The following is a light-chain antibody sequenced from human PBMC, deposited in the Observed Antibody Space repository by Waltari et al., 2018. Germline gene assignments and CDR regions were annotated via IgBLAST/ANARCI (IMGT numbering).Light chain of an antibody. CDR2: DAS. CDR3: HQRNNWPFT. J-gene: IGKJ2*01. CDR1: QSVSSK. V-gene: IGKV3-11*01. Sequence: EIVLTQSPATLSLSPGERATLSCRASQSVSSKLAWYQQKPGQAPRLLMYDASNRATGIPARFSGSGSGTDFTLPISSLEPEDFAVYYCHQRNNWPFTFGQGTKLEIK.